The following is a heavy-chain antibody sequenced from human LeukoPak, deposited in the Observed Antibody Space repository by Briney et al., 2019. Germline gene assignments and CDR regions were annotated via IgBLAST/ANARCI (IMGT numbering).Heavy chain of an antibody. CDR3: ARGARQQWLLFAFHI. D-gene: IGHD2-21*02. CDR2: IYYSGST. J-gene: IGHJ3*02. CDR1: GGSISNYY. V-gene: IGHV4-59*01. Sequence: SETLSLTCTVSGGSISNYYWSWIRQAPGKGLEWIGNIYYSGSTKYNPSLKSRVTLSVDTSKNQFSLNLSSVAAADTAVYYCARGARQQWLLFAFHIWRQGTMVTVSS.